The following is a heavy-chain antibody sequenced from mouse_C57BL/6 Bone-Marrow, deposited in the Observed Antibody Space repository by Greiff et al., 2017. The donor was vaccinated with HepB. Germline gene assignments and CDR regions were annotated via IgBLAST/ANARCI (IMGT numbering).Heavy chain of an antibody. CDR1: GYTFTSYG. J-gene: IGHJ2*01. CDR2: IYPRSGNT. Sequence: QVQLQQSGAELARPGASVKLSCKASGYTFTSYGISWVKQRTGQGLEWIGEIYPRSGNTYYNEKFKGKATLTADKSSSAAYMELRSLTSEDSAVYFCARIGTTVYYFDYWGQGTTLTVSS. D-gene: IGHD1-1*01. CDR3: ARIGTTVYYFDY. V-gene: IGHV1-81*01.